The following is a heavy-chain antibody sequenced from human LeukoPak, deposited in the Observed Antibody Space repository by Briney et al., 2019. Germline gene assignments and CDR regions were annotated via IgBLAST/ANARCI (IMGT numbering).Heavy chain of an antibody. CDR2: IDPTSGDT. Sequence: ALVKVSCKASGYAFSDYYMHWVRQAPGQGLEWMGWIDPTSGDTKYVHKFQGRVSMTRDTSISTADMEVSSLRSDDTAVYYCARGIPRSYCTPIDCNPNWFDPWGQGTLVIVSS. V-gene: IGHV1-2*02. CDR3: ARGIPRSYCTPIDCNPNWFDP. CDR1: GYAFSDYY. J-gene: IGHJ5*02. D-gene: IGHD2-8*01.